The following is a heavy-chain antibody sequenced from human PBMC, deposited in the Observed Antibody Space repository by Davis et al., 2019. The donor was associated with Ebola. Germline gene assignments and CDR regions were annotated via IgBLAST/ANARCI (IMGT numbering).Heavy chain of an antibody. CDR3: ARGSVQDYYYYYGMDV. CDR1: GYTFTSYD. V-gene: IGHV1-8*01. CDR2: MNPNSGNT. J-gene: IGHJ6*02. Sequence: ASVKVSCKASGYTFTSYDINWVRQATGQGLEWMGWMNPNSGNTGYAQKFQGRVTMTRNTSISTAYMELSSLRSEDTAVYYCARGSVQDYYYYYGMDVWGQGTTVTVSS. D-gene: IGHD1-1*01.